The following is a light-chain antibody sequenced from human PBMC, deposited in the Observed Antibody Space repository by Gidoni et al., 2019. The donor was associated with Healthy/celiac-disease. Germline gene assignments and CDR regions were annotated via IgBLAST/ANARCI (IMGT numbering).Light chain of an antibody. V-gene: IGKV1-33*01. Sequence: DIQMTQSPSSLSASVGDRVTITRQSSQDISNYLNWYQQKPGKAPKLLIYDASNLERGVQSRFSGGGSVTDFSCAISSLKPEASATYYWQRYDNLPYTFGQGTKLEIK. CDR2: DAS. J-gene: IGKJ2*01. CDR3: QRYDNLPYT. CDR1: QDISNY.